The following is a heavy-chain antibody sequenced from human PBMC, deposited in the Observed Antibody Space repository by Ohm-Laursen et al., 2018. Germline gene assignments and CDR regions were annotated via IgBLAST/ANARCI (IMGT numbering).Heavy chain of an antibody. CDR2: IFSNDEK. J-gene: IGHJ4*02. CDR1: GFSLSTTGMR. D-gene: IGHD6-19*01. V-gene: IGHV2-26*01. CDR3: ARNHSGLHDY. Sequence: TQTLALTCTFSGFSLSTTGMRVSWIRQPLGKALEWLAHIFSNDEKSYSTPLKSRLTISKDTSKSQVVLTMTNMDPVDTATYYCARNHSGLHDYWGQGTLVTVSS.